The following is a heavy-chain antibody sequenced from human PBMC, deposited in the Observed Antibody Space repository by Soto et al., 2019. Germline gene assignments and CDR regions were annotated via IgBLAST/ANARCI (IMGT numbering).Heavy chain of an antibody. J-gene: IGHJ2*01. CDR1: GGSVSSGTYS. Sequence: QVQLQESGPGQVKPSETLFLTCTVSGGSVSSGTYSWSWIRQPAGKGLEWMGYIYSGSPNYNPPLESRATISVDTARTQFSLMLSSVPAADTAVYYCSRDQVLGAGYVALWGCGTLVTVSS. CDR3: SRDQVLGAGYVAL. V-gene: IGHV4-61*01. D-gene: IGHD2-8*02. CDR2: IYSGSP.